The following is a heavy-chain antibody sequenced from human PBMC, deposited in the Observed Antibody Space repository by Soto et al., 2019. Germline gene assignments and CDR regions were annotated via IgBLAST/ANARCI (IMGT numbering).Heavy chain of an antibody. J-gene: IGHJ6*03. CDR2: IYYSGST. D-gene: IGHD6-6*01. V-gene: IGHV4-59*01. CDR3: ARGRSSSGYYMDV. CDR1: GGSISSYY. Sequence: QVQLQESGPGLVKPSETLSLTCTVSGGSISSYYWSWIRQPPGKGLEWIGYIYYSGSTNYNPSLKSRVTISVDTSKHQFSLKRSSVTAADTAVYYCARGRSSSGYYMDVWGKGTTVTVSS.